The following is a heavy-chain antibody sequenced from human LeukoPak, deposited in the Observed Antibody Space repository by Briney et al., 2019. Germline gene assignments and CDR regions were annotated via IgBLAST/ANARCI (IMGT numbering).Heavy chain of an antibody. V-gene: IGHV3-23*01. CDR2: TSGSGGST. J-gene: IGHJ6*02. D-gene: IGHD3-9*01. CDR1: GFTFSSYA. Sequence: GGSLRLSCAASGFTFSSYAMSWVRQAPGKGLEWVSATSGSGGSTYYADSVKGRFTISRDNSKNTLYLQMNSLRAEDTAVHYCANGHYDILTGYPSGNYYYGMDVWGQGTTVTVSS. CDR3: ANGHYDILTGYPSGNYYYGMDV.